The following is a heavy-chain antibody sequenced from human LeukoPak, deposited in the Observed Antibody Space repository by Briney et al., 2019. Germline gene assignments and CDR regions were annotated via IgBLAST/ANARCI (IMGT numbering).Heavy chain of an antibody. CDR1: GYSISSGYY. J-gene: IGHJ4*02. V-gene: IGHV4-38-2*01. CDR2: IYHSGST. Sequence: SETLSLTCAVSGYSISSGYYWGWIRQPPGKGLEWIGSIYHSGSTYYNPSFKSRVTISVDTSKNQFSLKLSSVTAADTAVYYCARHRAGWDSPDPFFDYWGQGTLVTVSS. D-gene: IGHD1-26*01. CDR3: ARHRAGWDSPDPFFDY.